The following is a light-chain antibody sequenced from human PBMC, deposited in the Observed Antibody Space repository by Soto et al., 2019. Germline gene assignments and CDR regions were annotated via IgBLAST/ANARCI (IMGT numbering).Light chain of an antibody. V-gene: IGKV3-11*01. Sequence: EIVLTQSPATLSLSPGERATLSCRASQSVSSYLAWYQQKPGQAPRLLIYDASDRATGIPARFSGSGSGTDFTLTSSSLEPEDFAVYYCQQYQNWPITFGQGTRLEIK. J-gene: IGKJ5*01. CDR1: QSVSSY. CDR3: QQYQNWPIT. CDR2: DAS.